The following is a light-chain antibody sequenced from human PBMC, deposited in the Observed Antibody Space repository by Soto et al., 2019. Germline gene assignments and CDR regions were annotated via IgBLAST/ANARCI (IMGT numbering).Light chain of an antibody. CDR2: GAS. V-gene: IGKV3-20*01. Sequence: EIVLTQSPGTLSLSHGERATLSCRASQSVNSRLAWYQHKPGQAPRLLISGASSRATGIPDRFSGSGSATDFTLTISRLEPEDFALYYCQHYGRSPITFGQGTRLEIK. CDR3: QHYGRSPIT. CDR1: QSVNSR. J-gene: IGKJ5*01.